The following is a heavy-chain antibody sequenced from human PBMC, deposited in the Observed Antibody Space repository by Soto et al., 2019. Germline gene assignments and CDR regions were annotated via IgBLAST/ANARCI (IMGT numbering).Heavy chain of an antibody. V-gene: IGHV4-59*01. CDR1: GGSISTYY. D-gene: IGHD3-16*01. CDR2: IYYSGST. Sequence: QVQLQESGPGLVKPSETLSLTCTVSGGSISTYYWSWIRQPPGKGLECIGYIYYSGSTNYNPSLKSRVTISVDTSKNPFSLKLSSVTAADTAVYYCARETRGSVDYWGQGTLVTVSS. CDR3: ARETRGSVDY. J-gene: IGHJ4*02.